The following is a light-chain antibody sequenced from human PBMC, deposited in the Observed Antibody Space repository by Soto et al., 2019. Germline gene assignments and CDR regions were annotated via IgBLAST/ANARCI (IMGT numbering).Light chain of an antibody. CDR3: HQYGNSPFT. J-gene: IGKJ3*01. CDR1: QSVSSRS. Sequence: EVVLTQSPGTLSLSPGERATLSCRASQSVSSRSLAWYQQKPGQAPRFLIYGASIRATDIPDRFSGGGSGTDFTLTISRLEPEDFAVYYCHQYGNSPFTFGPGTKVDI. CDR2: GAS. V-gene: IGKV3-20*01.